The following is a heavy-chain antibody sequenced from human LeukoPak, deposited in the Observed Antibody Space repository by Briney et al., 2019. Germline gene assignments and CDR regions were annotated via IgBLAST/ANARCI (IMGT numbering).Heavy chain of an antibody. CDR2: ISDSGGST. J-gene: IGHJ1*01. V-gene: IGHV3-23*01. CDR1: GFTFSSYA. CDR3: ARIPIVTITSGGY. Sequence: GGSLRLSCAASGFTFSSYAMSWVRQAPGKGLEWVSAISDSGGSTYYADSVKGRFTISRDNSKNTLYLQLNDLRAEDTAMYYCARIPIVTITSGGYWGQGTLVTVSS. D-gene: IGHD5-12*01.